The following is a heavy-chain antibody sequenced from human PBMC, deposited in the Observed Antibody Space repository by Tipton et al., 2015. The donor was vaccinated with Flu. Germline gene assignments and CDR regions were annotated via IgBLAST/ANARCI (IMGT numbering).Heavy chain of an antibody. V-gene: IGHV4-38-2*02. CDR2: IYHIGSP. Sequence: TLSLTCTVSGYSISSGYYWGWIRQPPGKGLEWIGTIYHIGSPYYNPSLKGRVTISVDTSKNQFFLNLNSVTAADTAVYYCVKEPSDGTAGEFWGHGTLVTVSS. J-gene: IGHJ4*01. CDR1: GYSISSGYY. CDR3: VKEPSDGTAGEF. D-gene: IGHD1-14*01.